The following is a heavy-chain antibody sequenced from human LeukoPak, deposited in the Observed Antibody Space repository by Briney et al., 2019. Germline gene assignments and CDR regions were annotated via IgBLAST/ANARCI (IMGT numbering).Heavy chain of an antibody. V-gene: IGHV3-66*02. D-gene: IGHD5-18*01. CDR2: IYSGGRT. CDR1: GFTVSDKY. CDR3: AKDFGYSYGPYYYYYMDV. J-gene: IGHJ6*03. Sequence: GGSLRLSCAASGFTVSDKYMSWVRQAPGKGLEWVSVIYSGGRTYYADSVKGRFTISRDNSKNTLYLQMNSLRAEDTAVYYCAKDFGYSYGPYYYYYMDVWGKGTTVTISS.